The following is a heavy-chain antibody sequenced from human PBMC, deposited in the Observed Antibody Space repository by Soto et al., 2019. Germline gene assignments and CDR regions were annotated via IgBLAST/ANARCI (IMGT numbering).Heavy chain of an antibody. D-gene: IGHD3-3*01. CDR3: AKDPYYDVWSGYSGPFDY. CDR2: ISQDGSNK. Sequence: QVQLVESGGGVVQPGRSLRLSCAASGFTFSSYGMHWVRQAPGKGLEWVTLISQDGSNKYYADAVKGRFTISRDNSKNTWYLQMTSLRPEDTAVYYCAKDPYYDVWSGYSGPFDYWGQGTLVTVSS. J-gene: IGHJ4*02. CDR1: GFTFSSYG. V-gene: IGHV3-30*18.